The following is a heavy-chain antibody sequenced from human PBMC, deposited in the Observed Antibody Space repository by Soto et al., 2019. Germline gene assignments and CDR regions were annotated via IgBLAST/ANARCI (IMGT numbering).Heavy chain of an antibody. CDR2: ISGSGGST. J-gene: IGHJ6*02. D-gene: IGHD3-10*01. CDR3: AKPYYGSGSYPRGDYYYGMDV. CDR1: GFTFSSYA. V-gene: IGHV3-23*01. Sequence: EVQLLESGGGLVQPGGSLRLSCAASGFTFSSYAMSWVRQAPGKGLEWVSAISGSGGSTYYADSVKGRFTISRDNSKNTLYLQMNSLRAEDTAVYYCAKPYYGSGSYPRGDYYYGMDVWGQGTTVTVSS.